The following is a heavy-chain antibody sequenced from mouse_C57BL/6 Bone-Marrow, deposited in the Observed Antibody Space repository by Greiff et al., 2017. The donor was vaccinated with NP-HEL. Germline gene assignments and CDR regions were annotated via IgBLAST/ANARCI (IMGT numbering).Heavy chain of an antibody. CDR3: ARPYLSWFAY. CDR2: INPYNGDT. Sequence: EVQGVESGPELVKPGDSVKISCKASGYSFTGYFMNWVMQSHGKSLEWIGRINPYNGDTFYNQKFKGKATLTVDKSSSTAHMERRSLTSEDSAVYYCARPYLSWFAYWGQGTLVTVSA. CDR1: GYSFTGYF. J-gene: IGHJ3*01. V-gene: IGHV1-20*01. D-gene: IGHD1-1*01.